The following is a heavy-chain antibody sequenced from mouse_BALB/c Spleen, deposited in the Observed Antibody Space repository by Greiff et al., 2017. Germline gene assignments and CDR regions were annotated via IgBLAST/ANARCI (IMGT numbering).Heavy chain of an antibody. J-gene: IGHJ4*01. Sequence: EVKLMESGGGLVKPGGSLKLSCAASGFTFSSYTMSWVRQTPDKRLELVATINSNGGSTYYPDSVKGRFTISRDNAKNTLYLQMSSLKSEDTAMYYCARDKGLRRGAMDYWGQGTSVTVSS. CDR1: GFTFSSYT. CDR2: INSNGGST. CDR3: ARDKGLRRGAMDY. V-gene: IGHV5-6-3*01. D-gene: IGHD2-4*01.